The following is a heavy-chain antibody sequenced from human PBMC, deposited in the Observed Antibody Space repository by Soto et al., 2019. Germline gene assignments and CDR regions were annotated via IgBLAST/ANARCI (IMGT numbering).Heavy chain of an antibody. J-gene: IGHJ6*02. CDR1: GGTFSSYA. CDR2: IIPIFGTA. D-gene: IGHD4-17*01. Sequence: ASVKVSCSASGGTFSSYAICWVRQAPGQGLEWMGGIIPIFGTANYAQKFQGRVTITADESTSTAYMELSSLRSEDTAVYYCARVTPTTVARYYGMDVWGQGTTVTVSS. CDR3: ARVTPTTVARYYGMDV. V-gene: IGHV1-69*13.